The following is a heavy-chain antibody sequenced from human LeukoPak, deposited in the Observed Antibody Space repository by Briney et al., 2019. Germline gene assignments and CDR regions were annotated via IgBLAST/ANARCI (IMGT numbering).Heavy chain of an antibody. Sequence: SETLSLTCTVFGGSISSYYWSWIRQPPGKGLEWIGYIYYSGSTNYNPSLKSRVTISVDTSKNQFSLKLSSVTAADTAVYYCARGGGWFDPWGQGTLVTVSS. CDR2: IYYSGST. CDR1: GGSISSYY. J-gene: IGHJ5*02. V-gene: IGHV4-59*01. CDR3: ARGGGWFDP.